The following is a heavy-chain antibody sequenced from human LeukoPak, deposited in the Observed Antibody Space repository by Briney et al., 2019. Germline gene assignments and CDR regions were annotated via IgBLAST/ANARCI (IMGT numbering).Heavy chain of an antibody. CDR2: MNPNSGNT. CDR1: GYTFTSYD. J-gene: IGHJ5*02. CDR3: ARGPRVILRWFARHNWFDP. V-gene: IGHV1-8*03. D-gene: IGHD4-23*01. Sequence: ASVKVSRKASGYTFTSYDINWVRQATGQGLEWMGWMNPNSGNTGYAQKFQGRVTITRNTSISTAYMELSSLRSEDTAVYYCARGPRVILRWFARHNWFDPWGQGTLVTVSS.